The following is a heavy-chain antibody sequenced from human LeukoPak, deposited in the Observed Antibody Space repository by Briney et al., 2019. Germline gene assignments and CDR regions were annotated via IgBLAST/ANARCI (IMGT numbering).Heavy chain of an antibody. Sequence: GGSLRLSCAASGFTFSDYGMHWVRQAPGKGLEWVAVISYDGSNKYYADSVKGRFTISRDNSKNTLYLQMNSLRAEDTAIYYCAKDSLYYFYGMDVWGQGTTVAVSS. J-gene: IGHJ6*02. CDR2: ISYDGSNK. CDR1: GFTFSDYG. CDR3: AKDSLYYFYGMDV. V-gene: IGHV3-30*18.